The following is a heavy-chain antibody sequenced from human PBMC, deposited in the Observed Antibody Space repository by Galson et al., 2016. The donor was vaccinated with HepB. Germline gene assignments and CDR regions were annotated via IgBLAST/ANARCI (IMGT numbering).Heavy chain of an antibody. CDR1: GYTFTNYD. CDR2: MNPNSGNT. Sequence: SVKVSCKASGYTFTNYDMNWVRQATGQGLEWMGWMNPNSGNTGYAQNFQGRVTMTRDTSISTAYMELSSLRSEDTAVYFCARGGVSGNYAWSEAEYWGQGSLVTVSS. J-gene: IGHJ4*02. CDR3: ARGGVSGNYAWSEAEY. V-gene: IGHV1-8*01. D-gene: IGHD3-22*01.